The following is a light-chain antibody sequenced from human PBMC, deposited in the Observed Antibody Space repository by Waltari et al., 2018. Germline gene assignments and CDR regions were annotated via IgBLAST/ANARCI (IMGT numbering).Light chain of an antibody. Sequence: EIVMMQSPATLSVSPGERATLSCRASQSVGVTLAWYQQKPGQAPNLLIYDTSTRATGVPAKFSGSGSGTEFTLTISSLQSEDFAIYYCQQYNLWPRTFGQGTRVEIK. CDR2: DTS. CDR1: QSVGVT. J-gene: IGKJ1*01. CDR3: QQYNLWPRT. V-gene: IGKV3-15*01.